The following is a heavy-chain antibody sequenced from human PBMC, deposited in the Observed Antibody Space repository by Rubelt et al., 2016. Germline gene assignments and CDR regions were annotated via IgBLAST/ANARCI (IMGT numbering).Heavy chain of an antibody. CDR3: ARFAIGGHSSGYLFDY. Sequence: QVQLVQSGAEVKKPGASVKVSCKASGYTFTGYYMHWVRQAPGQGLEWMGWFKPNSGGPNYAQKFQGRVTMTRDTSISTAYMELSRLRSDDTAVYYCARFAIGGHSSGYLFDYWGQGTLVTVSS. CDR2: FKPNSGGP. V-gene: IGHV1-2*02. D-gene: IGHD3-22*01. CDR1: GYTFTGYY. J-gene: IGHJ4*02.